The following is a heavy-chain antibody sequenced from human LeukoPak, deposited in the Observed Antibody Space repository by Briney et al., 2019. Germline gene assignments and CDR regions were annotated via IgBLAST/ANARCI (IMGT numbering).Heavy chain of an antibody. CDR2: ISSGATTT. Sequence: HPGGSLRLSCAASGFTLTSDSMNWVRQAPGKGLEWISYISSGATTTYYADSVKGRFTISRDNAKNSMYLQMSSLRAEDTALYYCAKDAYNGYGWDYFDYWGQGTLVTVSS. CDR1: GFTLTSDS. J-gene: IGHJ4*02. CDR3: AKDAYNGYGWDYFDY. V-gene: IGHV3-48*04. D-gene: IGHD5-12*01.